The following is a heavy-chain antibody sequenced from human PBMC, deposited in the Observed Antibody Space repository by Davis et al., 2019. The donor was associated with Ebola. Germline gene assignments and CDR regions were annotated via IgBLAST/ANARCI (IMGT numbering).Heavy chain of an antibody. CDR2: TYYSSKWYR. Sequence: HSQTLSLTCAISGDSVSSGSTGWNWIRQSPLRGLEWLGRTYYSSKWYRDYAVSVSSRITINPDTSKNQFSLQLNSVTPDDTAVYYCVRGWLRAWFDSWGQGILVTVSS. CDR3: VRGWLRAWFDS. D-gene: IGHD5-12*01. CDR1: GDSVSSGSTG. J-gene: IGHJ5*01. V-gene: IGHV6-1*01.